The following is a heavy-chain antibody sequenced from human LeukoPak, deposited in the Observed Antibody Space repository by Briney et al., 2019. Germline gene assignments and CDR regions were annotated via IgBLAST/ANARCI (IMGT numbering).Heavy chain of an antibody. CDR1: GFTFSSYS. V-gene: IGHV3-21*01. CDR2: IISSSTYI. J-gene: IGHJ4*02. D-gene: IGHD3-10*01. Sequence: GGSLRLSCAASGFTFSSYSMNWVRQAPGKGLEWVSSIISSSTYIYYADSVKGRFTISRDNANKSLYLQMNSLRAEDTAVYYCARGYQRGQTYYGSGIYPPRWGQGTLVTVSS. CDR3: ARGYQRGQTYYGSGIYPPR.